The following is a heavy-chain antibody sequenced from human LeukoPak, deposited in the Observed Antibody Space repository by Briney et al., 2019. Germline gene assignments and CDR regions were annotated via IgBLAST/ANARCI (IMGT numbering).Heavy chain of an antibody. CDR1: GGSISGYY. CDR2: IYYSGST. D-gene: IGHD3-9*01. CDR3: ARLDILTGYSVDP. V-gene: IGHV4-59*01. J-gene: IGHJ5*02. Sequence: SETLSLTCTVSGGSISGYYWSWIRQPPGKGLEWIGYIYYSGSTNYNPSLKSRVTISVDTSKNQFSLKLRSVTAADTAVYYCARLDILTGYSVDPWGQGTLVTVSS.